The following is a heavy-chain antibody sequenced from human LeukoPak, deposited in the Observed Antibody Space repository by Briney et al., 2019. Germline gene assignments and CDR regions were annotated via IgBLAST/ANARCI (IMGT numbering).Heavy chain of an antibody. CDR3: GRAFPPLRTSSAGDL. D-gene: IGHD3-16*01. CDR1: GFTFSDYD. J-gene: IGHJ4*02. Sequence: TRGSLRLSCSASGFTFSDYDMNWVRQAPGKGLEWVSSISGLSSYTYYGESVKGRFSISRDNAKNSLYLQMNSLGAEDTATYYCGRAFPPLRTSSAGDLWGQGILVTVSS. CDR2: ISGLSSYT. V-gene: IGHV3-21*01.